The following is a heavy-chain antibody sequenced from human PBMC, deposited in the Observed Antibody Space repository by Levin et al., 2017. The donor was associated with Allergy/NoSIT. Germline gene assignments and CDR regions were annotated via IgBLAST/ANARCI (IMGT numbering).Heavy chain of an antibody. V-gene: IGHV3-48*01. J-gene: IGHJ4*02. Sequence: GASVKVSCAASGFTFSSYSMNWVRQAPGKGLEWVSYISSSSSTIYYADSVKGRFTISRDNAKNSLYLQMNSLRAEDTAVYYCARGVKYYYDSSGYSVYWGQGTLVTVSS. CDR1: GFTFSSYS. CDR2: ISSSSSTI. D-gene: IGHD3-22*01. CDR3: ARGVKYYYDSSGYSVY.